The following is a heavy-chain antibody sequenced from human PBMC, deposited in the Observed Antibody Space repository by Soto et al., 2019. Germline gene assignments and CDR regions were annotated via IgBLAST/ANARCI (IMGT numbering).Heavy chain of an antibody. V-gene: IGHV4-59*01. Sequence: SETLSLTCTVSGASIGSSYWSWIRQPPGKGLEWIGYIFYSGSTNYSPSLNSRVSISIDTSNNQFSLKLSSVTAADTAVYYCASLPKEIAAAGLFDYWGQGTLVTVSS. D-gene: IGHD6-13*01. CDR2: IFYSGST. J-gene: IGHJ4*02. CDR1: GASIGSSY. CDR3: ASLPKEIAAAGLFDY.